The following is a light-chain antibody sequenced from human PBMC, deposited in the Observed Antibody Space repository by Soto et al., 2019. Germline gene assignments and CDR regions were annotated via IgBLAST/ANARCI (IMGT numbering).Light chain of an antibody. CDR3: QQYNSYPYT. J-gene: IGKJ2*01. CDR1: QSISGW. CDR2: KAS. V-gene: IGKV1-5*03. Sequence: DIQMTQSPSTLSAYVGDRVTITCRASQSISGWLAWYQQKPGKAPKVLIYKASTLESGVPSRFSGSRSGTEFTLTISSLQPDDFATYYCQQYNSYPYTFGQGTKLEI.